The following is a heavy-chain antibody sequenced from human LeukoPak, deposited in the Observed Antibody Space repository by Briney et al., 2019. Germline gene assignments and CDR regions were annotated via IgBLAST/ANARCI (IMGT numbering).Heavy chain of an antibody. CDR1: GFTFSSYG. CDR3: AKTRYSYGYYFDY. V-gene: IGHV3-30*02. Sequence: GGSLRLSCAASGFTFSSYGMHWVRQAPGKGLEWVAFIRYDGSNKYYADSVKGRFTISRDNSKNTLYLQMNSLRAEDTAVFYCAKTRYSYGYYFDYWGQGTLVTVSS. CDR2: IRYDGSNK. D-gene: IGHD5-18*01. J-gene: IGHJ4*02.